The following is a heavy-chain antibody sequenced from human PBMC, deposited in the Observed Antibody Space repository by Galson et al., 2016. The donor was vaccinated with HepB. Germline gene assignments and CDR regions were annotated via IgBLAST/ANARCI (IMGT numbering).Heavy chain of an antibody. CDR2: MSTSGTT. Sequence: TLSLTCTVSGDSISSTSYYWSWIRQPAGKGLEWIGRMSTSGTTNYNPSLKSRVTISVDTSKNQFSLNLNSVTAADTAVYYCARDPPGSGNYFDYWGQGTLVSVSS. CDR3: ARDPPGSGNYFDY. V-gene: IGHV4-61*02. D-gene: IGHD1-26*01. CDR1: GDSISSTSYY. J-gene: IGHJ4*02.